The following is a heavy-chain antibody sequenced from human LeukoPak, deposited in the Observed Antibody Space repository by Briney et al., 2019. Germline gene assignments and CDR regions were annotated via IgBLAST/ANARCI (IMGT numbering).Heavy chain of an antibody. CDR3: ARVWGGTGTTPGLFDY. J-gene: IGHJ4*02. Sequence: PGRSLRLSCAASGFTFGSYAMHWVRQAPGKGLEWVAVISYDGSNKYYADSVKGRFTISRDNSKNTLYLQMNSLRAEDTAVYYCARVWGGTGTTPGLFDYWGQGTLVTVSS. CDR2: ISYDGSNK. V-gene: IGHV3-30-3*01. D-gene: IGHD1-1*01. CDR1: GFTFGSYA.